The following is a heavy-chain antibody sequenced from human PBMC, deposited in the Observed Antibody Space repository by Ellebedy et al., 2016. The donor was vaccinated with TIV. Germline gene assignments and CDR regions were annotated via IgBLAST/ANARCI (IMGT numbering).Heavy chain of an antibody. J-gene: IGHJ4*02. D-gene: IGHD5-18*01. CDR2: IDSGVST. Sequence: GESLKISXAASGFIFSRSYMSWVRQAPGKGLEWVSLIDSGVSTSYADSVKGRFTISRDNSKNTLYLQMNSLRAEDTAVYYCARGLGSAVVPYFFDYWGQGTLVTVSS. CDR1: GFIFSRSY. V-gene: IGHV3-53*01. CDR3: ARGLGSAVVPYFFDY.